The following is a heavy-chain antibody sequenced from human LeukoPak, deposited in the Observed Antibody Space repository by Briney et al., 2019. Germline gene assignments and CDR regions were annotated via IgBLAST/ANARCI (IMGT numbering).Heavy chain of an antibody. Sequence: SETLSLTCSVPGGSTSGYYWSWIRQPPGKGREWIGYIYYSGNTNYNPSLKSRVTISAETSKNQFSLDLYFVTAADTAVYYCASLPMIRGVTEYYFAYWGQGSLVTVSS. CDR3: ASLPMIRGVTEYYFAY. CDR1: GGSTSGYY. D-gene: IGHD3-10*01. CDR2: IYYSGNT. V-gene: IGHV4-59*01. J-gene: IGHJ4*02.